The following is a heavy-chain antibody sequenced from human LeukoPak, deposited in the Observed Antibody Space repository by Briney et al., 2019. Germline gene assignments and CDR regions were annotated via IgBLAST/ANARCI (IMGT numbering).Heavy chain of an antibody. CDR3: ARDSSSSYYFDY. CDR2: IYTSGST. V-gene: IGHV4-61*02. CDR1: GGSISSGSYY. Sequence: PSQTLSLTCTVSGGSISSGSYYWSWIRQPAGKGLEWIGRIYTSGSTNYNPSLKSRVTISVDTSKNQFSLKLGSVTAADTAVYYCARDSSSSYYFDYWGQGTLVTVSS. D-gene: IGHD6-6*01. J-gene: IGHJ4*02.